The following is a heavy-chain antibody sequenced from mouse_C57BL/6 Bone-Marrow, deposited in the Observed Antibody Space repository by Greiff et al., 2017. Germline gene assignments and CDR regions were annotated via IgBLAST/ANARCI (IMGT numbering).Heavy chain of an antibody. J-gene: IGHJ4*01. D-gene: IGHD2-2*01. CDR1: GYAFTNYL. V-gene: IGHV1-54*01. Sequence: QVQLKESGAELVRPGTSVKVSCKASGYAFTNYLIEWVKQRPGQGLEWIGVINPGSGGTNYNEKFKGKATLTADKSSSTAYMQLSSLTSEDSAVYFCARLVTGAMDYWGQGTSVTVSS. CDR3: ARLVTGAMDY. CDR2: INPGSGGT.